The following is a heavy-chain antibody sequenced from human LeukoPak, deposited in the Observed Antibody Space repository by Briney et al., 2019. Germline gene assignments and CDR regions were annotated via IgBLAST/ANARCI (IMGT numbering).Heavy chain of an antibody. J-gene: IGHJ3*02. Sequence: RGSPRLSCAASGFSVSSDFMTWVCQAPGKGLEWVSVIFSGGSTYYADSVKGRFTISRDNSKNTVYLQMNSLRVEDTAVYYCARGRRWDLLVSLIDASDIGGQATSATVSS. V-gene: IGHV3-53*01. CDR1: GFSVSSDF. CDR3: ARGRRWDLLVSLIDASDI. D-gene: IGHD1-26*01. CDR2: IFSGGST.